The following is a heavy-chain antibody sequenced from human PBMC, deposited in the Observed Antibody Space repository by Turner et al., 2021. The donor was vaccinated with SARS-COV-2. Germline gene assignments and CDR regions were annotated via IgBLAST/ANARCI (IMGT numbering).Heavy chain of an antibody. CDR3: ATSSPVDGATRWFDP. D-gene: IGHD1-26*01. V-gene: IGHV1-24*01. CDR1: GYTLTELS. CDR2: CDPEDGET. J-gene: IGHJ5*02. Sequence: QVQQVQSGASVKTPGASVKVPSTVTGYTLTELSMHWVRQAPGKGLEWMGGCDPEDGETIYAQKCQGRGTMTEDTSTDKAYMGLSSLRSEDTAVYYCATSSPVDGATRWFDPWGQGTLVTVSS.